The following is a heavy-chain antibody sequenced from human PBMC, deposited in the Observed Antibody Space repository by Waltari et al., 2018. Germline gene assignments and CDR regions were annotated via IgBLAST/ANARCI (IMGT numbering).Heavy chain of an antibody. Sequence: QVQLVQSGAEVKKPGASVKVSCKASGYTFTSYDINWVRQATGQGLEWMGWMNPTSGNTGYAQKCQGRVTMTRNTSISTAYMELSSLRSEDTAVYYCARDRYGYGLFDYWGQGTLVTVSS. V-gene: IGHV1-8*01. CDR3: ARDRYGYGLFDY. CDR1: GYTFTSYD. J-gene: IGHJ4*02. D-gene: IGHD5-18*01. CDR2: MNPTSGNT.